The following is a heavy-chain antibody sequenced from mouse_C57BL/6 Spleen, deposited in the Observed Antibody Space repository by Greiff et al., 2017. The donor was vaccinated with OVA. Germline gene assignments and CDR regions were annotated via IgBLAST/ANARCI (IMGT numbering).Heavy chain of an antibody. CDR3: AIYYGNYNYSIDY. V-gene: IGHV1-54*01. CDR1: GYAFTNYL. D-gene: IGHD2-1*01. CDR2: INPGSGGT. Sequence: QVQLQQSGAELVRPGTSVKVSCKASGYAFTNYLIEWVKQRPGQGLEWIGVINPGSGGTNYNEKFKGQAKLTADKTSSTAYMQLISLTSEDSAVYFCAIYYGNYNYSIDYWGQGTSVTVSS. J-gene: IGHJ4*01.